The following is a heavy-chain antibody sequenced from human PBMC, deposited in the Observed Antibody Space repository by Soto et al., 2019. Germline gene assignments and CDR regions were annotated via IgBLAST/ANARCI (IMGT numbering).Heavy chain of an antibody. Sequence: QVQLVESGGGVVQPGRSLRLSCAASGFNFNTYAIHWVRQAPGKGLEWVAVISYDGSKKYYADSAKGRFTISRDDSKNTVHLEMNNLGADDTAVYYCARDPYSSGWRNISSDWGQGTLVTVSS. CDR1: GFNFNTYA. CDR3: ARDPYSSGWRNISSD. V-gene: IGHV3-30-3*01. D-gene: IGHD6-19*01. J-gene: IGHJ4*02. CDR2: ISYDGSKK.